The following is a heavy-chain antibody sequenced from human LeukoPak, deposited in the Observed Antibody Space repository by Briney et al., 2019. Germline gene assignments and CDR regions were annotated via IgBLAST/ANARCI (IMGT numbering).Heavy chain of an antibody. D-gene: IGHD3-10*01. CDR1: GYTFTSYA. CDR2: INAGNGNT. V-gene: IGHV1-3*01. CDR3: ARAWPDGSGSYYR. J-gene: IGHJ4*02. Sequence: ASVKVSCKASGYTFTSYAMHWVRQAPGQRLEWMGWINAGNGNTKYSQRFQGRVTITRDTSASTAYMELSSLRSEDTAVYYCARAWPDGSGSYYRWGQGTLVTVSS.